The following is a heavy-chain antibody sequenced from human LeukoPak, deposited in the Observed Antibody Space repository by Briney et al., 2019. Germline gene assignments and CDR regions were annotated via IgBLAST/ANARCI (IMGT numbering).Heavy chain of an antibody. CDR2: ISGSGGST. V-gene: IGHV3-23*01. Sequence: HTGGSLRLSCAASGFTFSSYAMSWVRQAPGKGLEWVSAISGSGGSTYYADSVKGRFTISRDNSKNTLYLQINSLRAEDTAVYYCAGGPSAYEAWGQGTLVSVSS. CDR1: GFTFSSYA. CDR3: AGGPSAYEA. J-gene: IGHJ4*02. D-gene: IGHD5-12*01.